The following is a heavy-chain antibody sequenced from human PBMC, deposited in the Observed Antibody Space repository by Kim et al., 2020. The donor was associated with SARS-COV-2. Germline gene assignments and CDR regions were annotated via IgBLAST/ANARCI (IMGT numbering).Heavy chain of an antibody. Sequence: SETLSLTCSVSGGSITSYYWSWIRQPPGKGLQWIGYIYYSGTTNYDPSFKSRVTLSVDRSKNQFSLKLSSVTAADTAVYYCARQGRRYSGYDHFYFDYWG. J-gene: IGHJ4*01. CDR2: IYYSGTT. D-gene: IGHD5-12*01. CDR3: ARQGRRYSGYDHFYFDY. CDR1: GGSITSYY. V-gene: IGHV4-59*08.